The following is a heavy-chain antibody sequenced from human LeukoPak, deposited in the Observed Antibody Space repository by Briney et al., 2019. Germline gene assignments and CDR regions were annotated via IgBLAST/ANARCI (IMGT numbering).Heavy chain of an antibody. V-gene: IGHV5-51*01. CDR2: IYPGDSDT. Sequence: GESLKTSCKGSGYSFTSYWIGWVRQMPGKGLEWMGIIYPGDSDTRYSPSFQGQVTISADKSISTAYLQWSSLKASDTAMYYCARLGLKRWQQLAPPLWGQGTLVTVSS. J-gene: IGHJ4*02. CDR1: GYSFTSYW. CDR3: ARLGLKRWQQLAPPL. D-gene: IGHD6-13*01.